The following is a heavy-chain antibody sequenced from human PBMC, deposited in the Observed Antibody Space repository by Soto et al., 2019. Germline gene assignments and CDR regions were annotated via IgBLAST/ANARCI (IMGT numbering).Heavy chain of an antibody. CDR3: AAILLIPPGASEY. J-gene: IGHJ4*02. CDR1: GFSFSLYG. CDR2: ISSDGNNQ. Sequence: QVDLVESGGGVVQPGRSLRLSCAASGFSFSLYGMHWVRQAPGKGLEWVTVISSDGNNQWYADSVRGRFTISRDNSKNTLYLQMNTLRPEDTAVYYCAAILLIPPGASEYWGLGTLVTVSS. V-gene: IGHV3-30*03. D-gene: IGHD2-2*01.